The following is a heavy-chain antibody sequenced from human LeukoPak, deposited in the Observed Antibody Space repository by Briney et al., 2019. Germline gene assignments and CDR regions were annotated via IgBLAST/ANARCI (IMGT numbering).Heavy chain of an antibody. CDR1: GFTFSNFG. V-gene: IGHV3-23*01. CDR3: ARDTETDYYDSSGYPQGYYMDV. CDR2: ISGSGGST. D-gene: IGHD3-22*01. J-gene: IGHJ6*03. Sequence: LGGTLRLSCAASGFTFSNFGMSWVRQAPGKGLEWVSVISGSGGSTYYADSVKGRFTISRDNSKNTLYLQMNSLRAEDTAVYYCARDTETDYYDSSGYPQGYYMDVWGKGTTVTISS.